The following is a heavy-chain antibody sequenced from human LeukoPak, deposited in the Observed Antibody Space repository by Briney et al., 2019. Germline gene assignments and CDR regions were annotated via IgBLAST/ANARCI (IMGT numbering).Heavy chain of an antibody. CDR2: IYYSGST. V-gene: IGHV4-61*08. J-gene: IGHJ6*02. CDR1: GGSIRSGGYY. CDR3: ARTGYSYGPFYYYYGMDV. D-gene: IGHD5-18*01. Sequence: SETLSLTCTVSGGSIRSGGYYWSWIRQHPGKGLEWIGYIYYSGSTNYNPSLKSRVTISVDTSKNQFSLKLSSVTAADTAVYYCARTGYSYGPFYYYYGMDVWGQGTTVTVSS.